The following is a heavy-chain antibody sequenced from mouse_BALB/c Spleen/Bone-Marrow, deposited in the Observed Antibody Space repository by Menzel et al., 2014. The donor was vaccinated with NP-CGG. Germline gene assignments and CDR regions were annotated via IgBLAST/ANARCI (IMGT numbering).Heavy chain of an antibody. J-gene: IGHJ2*01. CDR1: GFDFSRYW. D-gene: IGHD1-2*01. V-gene: IGHV4-1*02. CDR2: INPDSSTI. Sequence: EVQGVESGGGLVQPGGSLKLSCAASGFDFSRYWMSWVRPAPGKGLEWIGEINPDSSTINYTPSLKDKFIISRDNAKNTLYLQMSKVRSGDTALYYCARQGYYGYSDYWGQGTTLTVSS. CDR3: ARQGYYGYSDY.